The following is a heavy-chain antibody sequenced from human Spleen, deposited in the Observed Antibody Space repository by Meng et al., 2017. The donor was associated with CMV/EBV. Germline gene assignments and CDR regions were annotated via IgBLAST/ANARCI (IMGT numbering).Heavy chain of an antibody. CDR3: ARDGLLTTAGTIDY. CDR1: GFTFNNYA. Sequence: SGFTFNNYAMHWVRQATGKGLEWVAIISYDGSNKKYEDSLKGRFTISRDNSKNMVYLQMNSLRAEDTAVYYCARDGLLTTAGTIDYWGQGTLVTVSS. D-gene: IGHD6-13*01. J-gene: IGHJ4*02. V-gene: IGHV3-30-3*01. CDR2: ISYDGSNK.